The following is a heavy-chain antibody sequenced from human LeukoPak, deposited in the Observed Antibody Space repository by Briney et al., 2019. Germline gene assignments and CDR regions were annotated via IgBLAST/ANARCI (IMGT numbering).Heavy chain of an antibody. CDR3: ARVWDGYGDY. V-gene: IGHV4-59*01. D-gene: IGHD5-24*01. CDR1: GGSISDYY. J-gene: IGHJ4*02. Sequence: SETLSLTCTVSGGSISDYYWNWIRQPPGKGLVWIGNVSYSGSTNYNPSLKSRVTISLDTSKNQFSLKLSSVTAADTAVYYCARVWDGYGDYWGQGTLVTVSS. CDR2: VSYSGST.